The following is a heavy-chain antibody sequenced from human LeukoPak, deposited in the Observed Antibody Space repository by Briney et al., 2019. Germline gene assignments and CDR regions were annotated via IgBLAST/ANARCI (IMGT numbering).Heavy chain of an antibody. CDR2: IYPGDSDT. D-gene: IGHD1-14*01. J-gene: IGHJ3*02. CDR3: ARDLIPGLYAFDI. Sequence: GESLQISCQGSGYSFTTYWIGWVRQMPGKGLEWMGIIYPGDSDTRYSPSFQGQVTISADKSISTAYLQISSLKAEDTAVYYCARDLIPGLYAFDIWGQGTMVTVSS. CDR1: GYSFTTYW. V-gene: IGHV5-51*01.